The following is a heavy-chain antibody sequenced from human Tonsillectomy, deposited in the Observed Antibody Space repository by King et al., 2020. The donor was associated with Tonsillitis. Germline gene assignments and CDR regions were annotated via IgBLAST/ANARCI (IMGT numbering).Heavy chain of an antibody. V-gene: IGHV3-30*18. CDR2: ISFEGSNK. CDR1: GATFSRYG. D-gene: IGHD2-21*02. Sequence: VQLVESGGGVVQPGRSLRLSCAASGATFSRYGMHWVRQAPGKGLEWVAAISFEGSNKYYADSAKGRFPISRDNSKNKLYLQMNSLRAEDTAIYYCAKDQQIVVVTTINYYGMDVWGQGTSVTVSS. CDR3: AKDQQIVVVTTINYYGMDV. J-gene: IGHJ6*01.